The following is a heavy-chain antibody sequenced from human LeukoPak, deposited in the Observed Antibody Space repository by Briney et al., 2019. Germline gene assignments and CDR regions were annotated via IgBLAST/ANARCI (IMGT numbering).Heavy chain of an antibody. CDR3: ARDYYDSRGFYPDAFDL. Sequence: GGSLRLSCAASGFTFSSYEMNWVRQAPGKGLEWVSYISSSGSTIYYADSVKGRFTISRDNAKNSLYLQMNSLRAEDTPIYYCARDYYDSRGFYPDAFDLWGQGTTVTVSS. CDR2: ISSSGSTI. V-gene: IGHV3-48*03. CDR1: GFTFSSYE. D-gene: IGHD3-22*01. J-gene: IGHJ3*01.